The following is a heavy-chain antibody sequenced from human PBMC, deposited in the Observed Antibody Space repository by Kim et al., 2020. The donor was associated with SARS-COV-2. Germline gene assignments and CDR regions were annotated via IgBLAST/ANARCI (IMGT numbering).Heavy chain of an antibody. D-gene: IGHD3-16*02. V-gene: IGHV3-53*01. CDR1: GFTVSSNY. Sequence: GGSLRLSCAASGFTVSSNYMSWVRQAPGRGLEWVSIIESDGTTYYSPTVRGRFTFSRDTSRNTLHLPMNSLRAEDTAVYYCARSTSSFDYSRGKYRPSAVDRWSQGTLVTVSS. CDR2: IESDGTT. CDR3: ARSTSSFDYSRGKYRPSAVDR. J-gene: IGHJ3*02.